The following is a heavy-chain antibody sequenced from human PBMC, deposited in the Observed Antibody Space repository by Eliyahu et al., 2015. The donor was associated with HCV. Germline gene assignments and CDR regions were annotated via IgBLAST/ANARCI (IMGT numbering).Heavy chain of an antibody. V-gene: IGHV3-7*01. CDR1: GFTFSSYW. Sequence: EVQLVESGGGLVQPGGSLRLSCAASGFTFSSYWMSWVRQAPGKGLEWVANIKQDGSEKYYVDSVKGRFTISRDNAKNSLYLQMNSLRAEDTAVYYCARFRRIGQLPRRGFDYWGQGTLVTVSS. CDR3: ARFRRIGQLPRRGFDY. D-gene: IGHD2-2*01. CDR2: IKQDGSEK. J-gene: IGHJ4*02.